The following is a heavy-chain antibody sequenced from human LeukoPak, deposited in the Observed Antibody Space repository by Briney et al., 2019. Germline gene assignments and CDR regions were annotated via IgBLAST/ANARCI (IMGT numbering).Heavy chain of an antibody. D-gene: IGHD2-15*01. CDR3: ARDVGDIVVVVAANNWFDP. J-gene: IGHJ5*02. Sequence: AASVKVSCKASGYTFTSYGISWVRQAPGQGLEWMGWISAYNGNTNYAQKLQGRVTMTTDTSTSTAYMELRSLRSDDTAVYYCARDVGDIVVVVAANNWFDPWGQGTLVTVSS. CDR2: ISAYNGNT. V-gene: IGHV1-18*01. CDR1: GYTFTSYG.